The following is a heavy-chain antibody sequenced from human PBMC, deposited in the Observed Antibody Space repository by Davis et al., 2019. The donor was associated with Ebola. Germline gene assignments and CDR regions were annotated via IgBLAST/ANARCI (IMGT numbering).Heavy chain of an antibody. CDR1: GDSVSTSIAG. CDR2: TYYKSKWNN. V-gene: IGHV6-1*01. CDR3: ARGWLRSDFDS. J-gene: IGHJ4*02. D-gene: IGHD5-12*01. Sequence: HPQTPSLTRAISGDSVSTSIAGWNWTRQSPSRGLEWLGRTYYKSKWNNDYAVSVKSRITIDLDTSKNQLSLQLDSVTPEDTAVYYCARGWLRSDFDSWGQGTLVTVSS.